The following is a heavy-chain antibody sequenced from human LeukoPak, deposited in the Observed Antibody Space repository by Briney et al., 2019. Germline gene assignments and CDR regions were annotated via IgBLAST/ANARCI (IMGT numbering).Heavy chain of an antibody. Sequence: SVKVSCNASGCTFSSYAISWVRQAPGQGLEWMGRIIPIFGTANYAQKFQGRVTITTDESTSTAYMELSSLRSEDTAVYYCARDGGSYWNYYYYYMDVWGKGTTVTVYS. D-gene: IGHD1-26*01. J-gene: IGHJ6*03. CDR2: IIPIFGTA. CDR3: ARDGGSYWNYYYYYMDV. V-gene: IGHV1-69*05. CDR1: GCTFSSYA.